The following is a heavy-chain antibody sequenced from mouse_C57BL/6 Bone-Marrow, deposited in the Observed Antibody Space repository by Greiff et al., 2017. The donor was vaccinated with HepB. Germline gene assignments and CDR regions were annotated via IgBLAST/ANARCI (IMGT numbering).Heavy chain of an antibody. CDR1: GYTFTSYG. CDR2: IYIGNGYT. CDR3: ARGTYGSSYVYAMDY. Sequence: EVQVVESGAELVRPGSSVKMSCKTSGYTFTSYGINWVKQRPGQGLEWIGYIYIGNGYTEYNEKFKGKATLTSDTSSSTAYMQLSSLTSEDSAIYFFARGTYGSSYVYAMDYWGQGTSVTVSS. V-gene: IGHV1-58*01. J-gene: IGHJ4*01. D-gene: IGHD1-1*01.